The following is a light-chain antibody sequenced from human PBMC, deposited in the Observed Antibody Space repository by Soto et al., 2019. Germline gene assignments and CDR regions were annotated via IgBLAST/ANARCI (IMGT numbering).Light chain of an antibody. V-gene: IGKV1-5*03. Sequence: DIQMTHSPSTLSGSVGDRVTITCRASQTISSWLAWYQQKPGKAPKLLIYKASTLKSGVPSRFSGSGSGTEFTLTISSLQPDDFATYYCQHYNSYSEAFGQGTKLDI. CDR2: KAS. CDR1: QTISSW. CDR3: QHYNSYSEA. J-gene: IGKJ1*01.